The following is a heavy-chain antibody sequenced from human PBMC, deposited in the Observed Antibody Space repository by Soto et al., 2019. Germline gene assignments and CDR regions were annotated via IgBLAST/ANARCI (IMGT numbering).Heavy chain of an antibody. D-gene: IGHD3-22*01. V-gene: IGHV4-30-4*01. CDR2: ISYGGST. CDR3: ARDRGALGFYDSGGYYSYGMDV. CDR1: GGSIRSGDYY. Sequence: SETLSLTCSVSGGSIRSGDYYWRGIRQPPGKGLEWIGYISYGGSTSYTPSRKSRLTITIDTSKNQFSLQLSSVTAADTAVYYCARDRGALGFYDSGGYYSYGMDVWGQGTTVT. J-gene: IGHJ6*02.